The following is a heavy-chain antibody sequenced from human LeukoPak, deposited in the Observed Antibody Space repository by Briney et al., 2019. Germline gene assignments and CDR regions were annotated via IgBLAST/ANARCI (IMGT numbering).Heavy chain of an antibody. V-gene: IGHV3-74*01. J-gene: IGHJ4*02. D-gene: IGHD2-21*01. CDR1: GFTFSSYW. CDR2: INSDGSST. Sequence: GGSLRLSCAASGFTFSSYWMHWVRQAPGKGLVWVSRINSDGSSTSYADSVEGRFTISRDNAKNTLYLQMNSLRAEDTAVYYCETLATNCGGDCFDYWGQGTLVTVSS. CDR3: ETLATNCGGDCFDY.